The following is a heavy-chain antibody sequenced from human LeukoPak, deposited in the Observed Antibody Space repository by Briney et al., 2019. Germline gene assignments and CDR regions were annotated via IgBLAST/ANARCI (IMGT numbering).Heavy chain of an antibody. V-gene: IGHV1-46*01. D-gene: IGHD3-3*01. J-gene: IGHJ5*02. CDR2: INPSGGST. Sequence: ASVKVSCKASGYTFTSYYMHWVRQAPGQGLEWMGIINPSGGSTSYAQKFQGRVTMTRDTSTSTVYMELSSLRSEDTAVYYCASLTIFGGLQHYNCFDLWGQGTLVTVSS. CDR3: ASLTIFGGLQHYNCFDL. CDR1: GYTFTSYY.